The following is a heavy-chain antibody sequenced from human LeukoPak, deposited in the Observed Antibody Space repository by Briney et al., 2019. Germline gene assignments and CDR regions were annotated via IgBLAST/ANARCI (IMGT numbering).Heavy chain of an antibody. CDR1: GFTFSNYA. CDR3: ASQRGYSGYDSFDY. Sequence: GGSLRLSCAASGFTFSNYAMTWVRQAPGKGLEWVSAISGGGGSTYYADSVKGRFTISRDNSKNTLYLQMNSLRAEDTALYYCASQRGYSGYDSFDYWGQGTLVTVSS. D-gene: IGHD5-12*01. CDR2: ISGGGGST. J-gene: IGHJ4*02. V-gene: IGHV3-23*01.